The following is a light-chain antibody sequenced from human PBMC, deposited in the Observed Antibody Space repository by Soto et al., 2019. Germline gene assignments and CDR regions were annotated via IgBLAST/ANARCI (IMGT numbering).Light chain of an antibody. J-gene: IGKJ1*01. V-gene: IGKV2-28*01. CDR1: QSLLHKNGFNY. Sequence: DIAMTQSPLSLPVTPGEPAAISCRSSQSLLHKNGFNYLDWYLQKPGQSPQLLIFLGSNRASGVPDRFSGSGSGTKFTLTIASLQPDDFATYYCQQYETFSGTFGPGSKVDIK. CDR3: QQYETFSGT. CDR2: LGS.